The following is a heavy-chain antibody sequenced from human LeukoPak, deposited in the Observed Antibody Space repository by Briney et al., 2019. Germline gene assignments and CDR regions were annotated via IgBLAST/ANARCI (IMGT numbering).Heavy chain of an antibody. CDR2: IYYSGST. D-gene: IGHD4-23*01. V-gene: IGHV4-61*08. CDR1: GGSISSSGYY. Sequence: PSETLSLTCTVSGGSISSSGYYWSWIRQPPGKGLEWIGYIYYSGSTNYNPSLKSRVTISVDTSKNQFSLKLSSVTAADTAVYYCARDYGGNVDYWGQGTLVTVSS. J-gene: IGHJ4*02. CDR3: ARDYGGNVDY.